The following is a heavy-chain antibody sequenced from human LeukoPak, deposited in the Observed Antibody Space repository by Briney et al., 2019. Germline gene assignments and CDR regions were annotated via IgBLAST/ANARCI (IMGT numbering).Heavy chain of an antibody. CDR2: IYYNGDT. V-gene: IGHV4-61*01. CDR1: GGSVSNSLYY. D-gene: IGHD5-18*01. J-gene: IGHJ4*02. CDR3: ARVLRAASWRSYDY. Sequence: SETLSLTCTVSGGSVSNSLYYWSWIRQPPGKGLEWIGYIYYNGDTNYNPSLKSRVIISIDTSSNQFSLRLNSMTAADTAVYYCARVLRAASWRSYDYWGQGSLVTVS.